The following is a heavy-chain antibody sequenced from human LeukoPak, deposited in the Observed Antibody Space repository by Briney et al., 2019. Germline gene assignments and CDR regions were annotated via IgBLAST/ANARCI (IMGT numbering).Heavy chain of an antibody. D-gene: IGHD3-22*01. V-gene: IGHV1-69*13. CDR1: GGTFSSYA. CDR2: IIPIFGTA. CDR3: ARVAIPFYDSSALAAFDI. J-gene: IGHJ3*02. Sequence: ASVKVSCTASGGTFSSYAISWVRQAPGQGLEWMGGIIPIFGTANYAQKFQGRVTITADESTSTAYMELSSLRSEDTAVYYCARVAIPFYDSSALAAFDIWGQGTMVTVSS.